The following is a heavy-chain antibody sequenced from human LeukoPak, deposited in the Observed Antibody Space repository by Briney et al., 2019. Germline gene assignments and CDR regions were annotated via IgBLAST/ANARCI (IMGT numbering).Heavy chain of an antibody. J-gene: IGHJ3*02. CDR3: ARERKYSGSYGDAFDI. V-gene: IGHV4-30-2*01. CDR2: IYHSGST. D-gene: IGHD1-26*01. Sequence: TLSLTCTVSGGSISSGGYYWSWIRQPPGKGLEWIGYIYHSGSTYYNPSLKSRVTISVDRSKNQFSLKLSSVTAADTAVYYCARERKYSGSYGDAFDIWGQGTMVTVSS. CDR1: GGSISSGGYY.